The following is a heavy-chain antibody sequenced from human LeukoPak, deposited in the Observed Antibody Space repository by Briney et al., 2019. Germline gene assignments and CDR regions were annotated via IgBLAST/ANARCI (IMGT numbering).Heavy chain of an antibody. CDR2: ISYDGSDK. V-gene: IGHV3-30-3*01. CDR1: GFTFSSYA. D-gene: IGHD2-2*01. J-gene: IGHJ3*02. CDR3: AKDRALEYQLPRPGAFDI. Sequence: GGSLRLSCAASGFTFSSYAMHWVRQAPGKGLEWVAVISYDGSDKYYADSVKGRFTISRDKSKNTLYLQMNSLRLEDTAVYYCAKDRALEYQLPRPGAFDIWGQGTMVTVSS.